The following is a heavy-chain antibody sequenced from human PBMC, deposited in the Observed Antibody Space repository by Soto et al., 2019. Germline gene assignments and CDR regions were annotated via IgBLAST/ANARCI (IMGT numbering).Heavy chain of an antibody. Sequence: QVQLVESGGGVVQPGRSLRLSCAGSGFTFSNYCLHWVRQAPGKGLEWVAGISYDGSHKYYADSVKGRFTISRDNSNNMLYLQMDSLRAEDTAVYYCAKDGATRHCSRSSCHPAGAYWGQGTLVTVSS. J-gene: IGHJ4*02. CDR3: AKDGATRHCSRSSCHPAGAY. CDR1: GFTFSNYC. V-gene: IGHV3-30*18. CDR2: ISYDGSHK. D-gene: IGHD2-15*01.